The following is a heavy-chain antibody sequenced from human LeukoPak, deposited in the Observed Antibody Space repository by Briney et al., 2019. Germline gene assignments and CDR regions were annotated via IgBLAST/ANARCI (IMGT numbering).Heavy chain of an antibody. CDR2: IYSSGST. CDR3: ARDLSSGSFYYGMDV. J-gene: IGHJ6*02. Sequence: SETLSLTFTVSGGSISSYYWSWIRQPAGKGVEWIARIYSSGSTNYNPSLKSRVTMSVDTSKNQFSLNLSSVTAADTAFYYCARDLSSGSFYYGMDVWGQGTTVTVSS. CDR1: GGSISSYY. D-gene: IGHD3-10*01. V-gene: IGHV4-4*07.